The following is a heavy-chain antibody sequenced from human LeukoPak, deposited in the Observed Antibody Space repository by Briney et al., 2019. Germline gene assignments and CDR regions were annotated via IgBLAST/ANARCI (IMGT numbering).Heavy chain of an antibody. CDR2: ISTNGGST. D-gene: IGHD6-19*01. CDR1: GFTFSSYA. CDR3: ARAKVAGAGYFDY. V-gene: IGHV3-64*01. J-gene: IGHJ4*02. Sequence: GGSLGLSCAASGFTFSSYAMHWVRQAPGKGLEFVSSISTNGGSTYYANSVKGRFTISRDNSKSTLYLQMGSLRAEDMAVYYCARAKVAGAGYFDYWGQGTLVTVSS.